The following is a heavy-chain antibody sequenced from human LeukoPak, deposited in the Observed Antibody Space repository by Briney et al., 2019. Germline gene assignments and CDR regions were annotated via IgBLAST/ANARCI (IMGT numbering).Heavy chain of an antibody. Sequence: SETLSLTCTVSGGSVNDYYWNWIRQPPGKGLEWIGYIYYSGSTDYNPSLKSRVTTSVDTSKNQFSLKLNSVTAADTAVYYCARGGARGSSAFDVWGQGTMVIVSA. CDR3: ARGGARGSSAFDV. V-gene: IGHV4-59*02. J-gene: IGHJ3*01. D-gene: IGHD3-10*01. CDR1: GGSVNDYY. CDR2: IYYSGST.